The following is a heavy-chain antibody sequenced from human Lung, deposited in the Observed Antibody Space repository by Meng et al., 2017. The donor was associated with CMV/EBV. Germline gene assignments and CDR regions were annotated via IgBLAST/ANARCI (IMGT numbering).Heavy chain of an antibody. D-gene: IGHD2-2*01. J-gene: IGHJ6*02. CDR2: INHSGST. V-gene: IGHV4-34*01. CDR3: ARGTVTSRVIVPPFAIKIVYGMDV. CDR1: GGSFSGYF. Sequence: SXTLSLXCAVYGGSFSGYFWSWIRQPPGKGLEWIGEINHSGSTNYNPSLKSRVTISVDTSKNQFFLKLSSVTAADTAVYYCARGTVTSRVIVPPFAIKIVYGMDVGXQGTXVTVSS.